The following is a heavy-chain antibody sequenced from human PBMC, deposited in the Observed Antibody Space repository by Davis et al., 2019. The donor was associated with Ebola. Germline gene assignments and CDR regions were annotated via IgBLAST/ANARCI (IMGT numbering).Heavy chain of an antibody. J-gene: IGHJ5*02. CDR3: ARGQVVWPRFDP. D-gene: IGHD2-15*01. V-gene: IGHV4-61*01. CDR1: GGTVSSANYY. CDR2: IYYSGDA. Sequence: MPSETLSLTCIVSGGTVSSANYYWTWIRQPPGKGLEWIGYIYYSGDAIYNPSLKSRVSISIDTSKNQFSLKLSSVTAADTAVYYCARGQVVWPRFDPWGQGTLVTVSS.